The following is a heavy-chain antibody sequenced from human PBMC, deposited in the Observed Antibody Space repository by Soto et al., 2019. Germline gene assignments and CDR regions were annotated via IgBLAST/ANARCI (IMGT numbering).Heavy chain of an antibody. CDR2: ISGSGGTS. Sequence: DVELSESGGGLVQPGGSQRLSCAASGFNFRSYAMSWVRRAPGKGLEWVSAISGSGGTSYFADSVRGRFTISRDNSKNTLYLQLSSLRVEDTAEYFCAKGRGSSWTIDYWGHGTLVTVSS. J-gene: IGHJ4*01. CDR3: AKGRGSSWTIDY. D-gene: IGHD6-13*01. V-gene: IGHV3-23*01. CDR1: GFNFRSYA.